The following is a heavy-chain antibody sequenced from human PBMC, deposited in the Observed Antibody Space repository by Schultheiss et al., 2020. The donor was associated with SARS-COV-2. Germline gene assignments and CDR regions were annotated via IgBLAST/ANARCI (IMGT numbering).Heavy chain of an antibody. V-gene: IGHV3-30-3*01. J-gene: IGHJ6*02. Sequence: GGSLRLSCAASGFTFSSYAMHWVRQAPGKGLEWVAVISYDGSNKYYADSVKGRFTISRDNSKNTLYLQMNSLRAEDTAVYYCARDTFTGKVYYYGMDVWGQGTTVTVSS. CDR1: GFTFSSYA. CDR3: ARDTFTGKVYYYGMDV. CDR2: ISYDGSNK. D-gene: IGHD1-1*01.